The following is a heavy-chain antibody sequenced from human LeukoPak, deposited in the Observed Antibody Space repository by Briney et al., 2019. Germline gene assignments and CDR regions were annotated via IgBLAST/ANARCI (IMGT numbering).Heavy chain of an antibody. CDR3: ARIKVTEYQLEGAFDI. D-gene: IGHD2-2*01. CDR2: IYYSGNT. J-gene: IGHJ3*02. CDR1: GGSISSYY. V-gene: IGHV4-59*08. Sequence: SETLSLTCTVSGGSISSYYWSWIQQPPGKGLEWIGYIYYSGNTNYNPSLKSRVTISVDMSKNQFSLKLSSVTAADTAVYYCARIKVTEYQLEGAFDIWGQGTMVTVSS.